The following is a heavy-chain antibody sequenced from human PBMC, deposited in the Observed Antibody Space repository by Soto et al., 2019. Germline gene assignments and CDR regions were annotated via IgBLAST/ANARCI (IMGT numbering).Heavy chain of an antibody. CDR3: AIVSYSSYTRYYYYGMDV. D-gene: IGHD6-6*01. Sequence: QVQLQESGPGLVKPSQTLSLTCTVSGGSISSGDYYWSWIRQHPGKGLECLGNFYYSGSTYYNPSLKSRITISVDTSKNQFSLRLSSLTAADTAVYYCAIVSYSSYTRYYYYGMDVWGQGTTVTVSS. J-gene: IGHJ6*02. CDR1: GGSISSGDYY. CDR2: FYYSGST. V-gene: IGHV4-31*03.